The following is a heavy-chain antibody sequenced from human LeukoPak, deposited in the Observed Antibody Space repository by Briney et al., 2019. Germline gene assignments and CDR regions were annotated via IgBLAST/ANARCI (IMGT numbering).Heavy chain of an antibody. CDR2: TYYRSKWYY. CDR3: ARGLGYCSSTTCYAFDI. Sequence: SQTLSLTCAISGDSVSSNSVAWNWVRRSPSRGLEWLGRTYYRSKWYYEFAVSLESRIGINPDTSKNHFSLQLNSVTPEDTAVYYCARGLGYCSSTTCYAFDIWGQGTVVTVSS. D-gene: IGHD2-2*01. V-gene: IGHV6-1*01. CDR1: GDSVSSNSVA. J-gene: IGHJ3*02.